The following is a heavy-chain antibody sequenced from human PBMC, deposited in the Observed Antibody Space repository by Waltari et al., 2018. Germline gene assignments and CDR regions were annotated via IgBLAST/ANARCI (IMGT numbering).Heavy chain of an antibody. D-gene: IGHD3-22*01. CDR3: ARDLGNYYDSCGYYYLYYYGMDV. V-gene: IGHV4-59*11. CDR2: IYYSGST. Sequence: QVQLQESGPGLVKPSETLSLTCTVSGGSISSHYWSWIRQPPGKGLEWIGYIYYSGSTNYNPSLKSRVTISVDTSKNQFSLKLSSVTAADTAVYYCARDLGNYYDSCGYYYLYYYGMDVWGQGTTVTVSS. J-gene: IGHJ6*02. CDR1: GGSISSHY.